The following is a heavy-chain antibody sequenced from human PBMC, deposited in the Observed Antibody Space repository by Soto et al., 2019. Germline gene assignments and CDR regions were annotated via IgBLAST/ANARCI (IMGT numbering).Heavy chain of an antibody. J-gene: IGHJ5*02. CDR3: ARGSVDAQGYWFDP. D-gene: IGHD6-13*01. V-gene: IGHV1-8*01. CDR1: GYTFTSYD. CDR2: MNPNSGNT. Sequence: GASVKVSCKASGYTFTSYDINWVRQATGQGLEWMGWMNPNSGNTGYAQKFQGRVTMTRNTSISTAYMELSSLRSEDTAVYYCARGSVDAQGYWFDPWGQGTLVTVSS.